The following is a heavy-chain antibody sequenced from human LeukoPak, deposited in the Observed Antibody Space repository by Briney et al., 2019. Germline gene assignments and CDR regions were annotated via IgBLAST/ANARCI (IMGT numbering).Heavy chain of an antibody. CDR1: GFTFSDYY. Sequence: PGGSLRLSCAASGFTFSDYYMDWVRQTPGKGLEWVGRSRNKANSYATEYVPSVKGRFTISRDASKNSLYLQINSLRTEDTAVYYCARDDGGSYDHWGQGTLVIVSS. CDR3: ARDDGGSYDH. V-gene: IGHV3-72*01. D-gene: IGHD3-16*01. CDR2: SRNKANSYAT. J-gene: IGHJ5*02.